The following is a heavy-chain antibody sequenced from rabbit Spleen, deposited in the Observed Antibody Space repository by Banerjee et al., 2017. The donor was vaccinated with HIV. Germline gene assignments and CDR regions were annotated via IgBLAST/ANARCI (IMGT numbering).Heavy chain of an antibody. CDR3: ARGSAAMTMVITGFYFNL. D-gene: IGHD2-1*01. CDR2: IYGGSSGST. CDR1: GFSFSSRHY. V-gene: IGHV1S40*01. J-gene: IGHJ4*01. Sequence: QSLEESGGDLVKPGSSLTLTCKASGFSFSSRHYMCWVRQAPGKGLECIACIYGGSSGSTYYASWAKGRFTISKTSSTTVTLQMTSLTAADTATYFCARGSAAMTMVITGFYFNLWGPGTLVTVS.